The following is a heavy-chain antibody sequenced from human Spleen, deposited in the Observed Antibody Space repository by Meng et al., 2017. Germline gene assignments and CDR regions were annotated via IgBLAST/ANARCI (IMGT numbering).Heavy chain of an antibody. D-gene: IGHD4-23*01. CDR3: ARGFNGGNSGAFGY. CDR1: GFTFSDYY. J-gene: IGHJ4*02. Sequence: QVQLVESGGGLVKPGGSLRLSCGASGFTFSDYYMSWIRQAPGKGLEWISYISTSGNTIYYTDSVKGRFAISRDNAKNSLYLQMSSLRAEDTAVYYCARGFNGGNSGAFGYWGQGTLVTVSS. CDR2: ISTSGNTI. V-gene: IGHV3-11*01.